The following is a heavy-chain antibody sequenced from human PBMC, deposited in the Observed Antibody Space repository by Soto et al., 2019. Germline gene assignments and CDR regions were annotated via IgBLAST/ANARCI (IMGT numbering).Heavy chain of an antibody. Sequence: LSLTCAVSGYSISSGYSWGWIRQPPGKGLEWIGSIYHSGSTYYNPSLKSRVTISVDTSKNQFSLKLSSVTAADTAMYYCARTYYYDSGGYYLFDYWGQGTLVTVSS. CDR1: GYSISSGYS. J-gene: IGHJ4*02. D-gene: IGHD3-22*01. CDR2: IYHSGST. CDR3: ARTYYYDSGGYYLFDY. V-gene: IGHV4-38-2*01.